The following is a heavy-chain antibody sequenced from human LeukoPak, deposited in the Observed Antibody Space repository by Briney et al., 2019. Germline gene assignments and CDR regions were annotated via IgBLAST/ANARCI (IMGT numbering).Heavy chain of an antibody. V-gene: IGHV1-18*01. CDR3: ARDLHYDFWSGHYYYGMDV. CDR2: ISAYNGNT. CDR1: GYTFTSYG. Sequence: EASVKVSCKASGYTFTSYGISWVRQAPGQGLEWMGWISAYNGNTNYAQKLQGRVTMTTDTSTSTAYMELRSLGSDDTAVYYCARDLHYDFWSGHYYYGMDVWGQGTTVTVSS. D-gene: IGHD3-3*01. J-gene: IGHJ6*02.